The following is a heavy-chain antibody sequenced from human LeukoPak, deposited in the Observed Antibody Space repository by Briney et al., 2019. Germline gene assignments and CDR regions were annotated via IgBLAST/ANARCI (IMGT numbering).Heavy chain of an antibody. CDR3: ASGVTIFGVVRLDY. D-gene: IGHD3-3*01. CDR2: ISSSGSTI. J-gene: IGHJ4*02. V-gene: IGHV3-48*03. Sequence: GGSLRLSCAASGFTLSSYEMNWVRQAPGKGLEWVSYISSSGSTIYYADSVKGRFTISRYDAKNSLYLQMNSLRAEDTAVYYCASGVTIFGVVRLDYWGQGTLVTVSS. CDR1: GFTLSSYE.